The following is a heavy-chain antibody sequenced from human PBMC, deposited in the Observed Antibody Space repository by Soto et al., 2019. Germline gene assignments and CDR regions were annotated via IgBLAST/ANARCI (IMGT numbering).Heavy chain of an antibody. Sequence: PGGSLRLSCAASGFTVSSNYMSWVRQAPGKGLEWVSVIYSGGSTYYADSVKGRFTISRDNSKNTLYLQMNSLRAEDTAVYYCARDRARTGYGMDVWGQGTTVTVSS. CDR2: IYSGGST. V-gene: IGHV3-53*01. CDR3: ARDRARTGYGMDV. CDR1: GFTVSSNY. D-gene: IGHD7-27*01. J-gene: IGHJ6*02.